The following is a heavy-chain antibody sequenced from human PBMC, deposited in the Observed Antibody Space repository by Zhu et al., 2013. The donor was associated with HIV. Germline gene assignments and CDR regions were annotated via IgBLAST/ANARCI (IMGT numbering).Heavy chain of an antibody. J-gene: IGHJ4*02. D-gene: IGHD1-1*01. CDR3: ASRVGGTLGH. CDR2: ILPVFGSA. V-gene: IGHV1-69*06. CDR1: GGTFSNFA. Sequence: QVQLVQSGAEVKKPGSSVKVFCKASGGTFSNFAVSWVRQAPGQGLEWMGGILPVFGSANYAQSFQDRVTIIADKSTGTVYMELSSPKSEDTAMYYCASRVGGTLGHWGQGTLVTVSS.